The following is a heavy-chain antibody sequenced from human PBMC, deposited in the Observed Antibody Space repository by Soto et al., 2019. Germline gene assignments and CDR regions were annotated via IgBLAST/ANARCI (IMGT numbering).Heavy chain of an antibody. Sequence: GGSLRLSCAASGFTFSSYGMHWVRQAPGKGLEWVAVISYDGSNKYYAESVKGRFTISRDNSKNTLYLQMNSLRAEDTAVYYCAKDCSGGSCYVDYWGQGTLVTVSS. CDR2: ISYDGSNK. D-gene: IGHD2-15*01. V-gene: IGHV3-30*18. CDR1: GFTFSSYG. CDR3: AKDCSGGSCYVDY. J-gene: IGHJ4*02.